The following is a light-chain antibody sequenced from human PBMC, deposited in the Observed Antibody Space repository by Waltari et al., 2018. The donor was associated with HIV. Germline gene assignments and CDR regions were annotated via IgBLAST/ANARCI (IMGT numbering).Light chain of an antibody. V-gene: IGKV3-15*01. Sequence: EIVMTQSPATLSVSPGERATLSCRASQNINSNLAWYQQKPGQAPRLLIYGASTRATGIPARFSGSGSGTEFTLTISSLQSEDFVVFYCQHYHNWPPYTFGQGTKLEIK. CDR1: QNINSN. CDR2: GAS. CDR3: QHYHNWPPYT. J-gene: IGKJ2*01.